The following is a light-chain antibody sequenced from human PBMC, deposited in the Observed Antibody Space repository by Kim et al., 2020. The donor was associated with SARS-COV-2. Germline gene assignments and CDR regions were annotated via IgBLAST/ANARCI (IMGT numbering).Light chain of an antibody. J-gene: IGLJ2*01. V-gene: IGLV3-21*04. CDR2: YDS. CDR3: QVWYSSSDHNVV. CDR1: NIGSKS. Sequence: SYELTQPPSVSVAPGKTARITCGGNNIGSKSVHWYQQKPGQAPVLVIYYDSDRPSGIPERFSGSNSGNTATLTISRVAAGDEADYYCQVWYSSSDHNVVF.